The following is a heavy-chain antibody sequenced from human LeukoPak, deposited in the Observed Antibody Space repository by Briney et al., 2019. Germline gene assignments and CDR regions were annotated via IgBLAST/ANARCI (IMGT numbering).Heavy chain of an antibody. CDR3: ASPILSPRDYMDV. J-gene: IGHJ6*03. D-gene: IGHD3-3*02. Sequence: ASVKVSCKASGYTFTSYYMHWVRQAPGQGLEWMGGIIPISGTANYAQKFQGRVTITADESTSTAYMELSSLRSEDTAVYYCASPILSPRDYMDVWGKGTTVTVSS. V-gene: IGHV1-69*13. CDR1: GYTFTSYY. CDR2: IIPISGTA.